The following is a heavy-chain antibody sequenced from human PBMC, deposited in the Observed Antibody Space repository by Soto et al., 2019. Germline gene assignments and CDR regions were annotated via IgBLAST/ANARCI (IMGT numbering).Heavy chain of an antibody. J-gene: IGHJ3*02. CDR3: ARVGGGYQLLHAFDI. V-gene: IGHV3-21*01. D-gene: IGHD2-2*01. CDR2: ISSSSSYI. Sequence: PGGSLRLSCAASGFTFSSYSMNWVRQAPGKGLEWVSSISSSSSYIYYADSVKGRFTISRDNAKNSLYLQMNSLRAEDTAVYYCARVGGGYQLLHAFDIWGQGTMVTVSS. CDR1: GFTFSSYS.